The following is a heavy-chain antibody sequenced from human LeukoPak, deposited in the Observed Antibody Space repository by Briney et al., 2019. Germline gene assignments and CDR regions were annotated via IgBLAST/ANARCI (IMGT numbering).Heavy chain of an antibody. V-gene: IGHV4-34*01. CDR2: VNHSGST. Sequence: SETLSLTCAVYGGSFSGYYWSWIRQPPGKGLEWIGEVNHSGSTNYNPSLKSRVTISVDMSKNQFSLKLSSVTAADTAVYSCASLVLLWFGELSTNWFDPWGQGTLVTVSS. CDR3: ASLVLLWFGELSTNWFDP. D-gene: IGHD3-10*01. J-gene: IGHJ5*02. CDR1: GGSFSGYY.